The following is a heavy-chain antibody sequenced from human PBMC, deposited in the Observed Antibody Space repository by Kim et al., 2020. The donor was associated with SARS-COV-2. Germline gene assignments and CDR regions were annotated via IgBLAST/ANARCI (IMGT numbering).Heavy chain of an antibody. V-gene: IGHV3-23*01. D-gene: IGHD3-9*01. Sequence: GGSLRLSCVASGFTFSSYGMSWVRQAPGKGLEWVSVIGYSGGSIYYTDSVKGRFTISRDNSKNTLYLQMNSLRADDTAVYYCAKEPGDGLDGYYNRFD. J-gene: IGHJ4*01. CDR2: IGYSGGSI. CDR3: AKEPGDGLDGYYNRFD. CDR1: GFTFSSYG.